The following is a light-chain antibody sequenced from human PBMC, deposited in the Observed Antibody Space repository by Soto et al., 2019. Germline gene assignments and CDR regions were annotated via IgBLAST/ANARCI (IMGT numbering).Light chain of an antibody. V-gene: IGKV1-8*01. CDR3: QQYYSYPIT. CDR2: AAS. J-gene: IGKJ5*01. CDR1: QGISSY. Sequence: AILMTQSPSSLSASTGDRVTITCRASQGISSYLAWYQQKPGKAPKLLIYAASTLQSGVPSRFSGSGSGTDFTLTISCLQSEDFPTYYCQQYYSYPITFGQGTRLEIK.